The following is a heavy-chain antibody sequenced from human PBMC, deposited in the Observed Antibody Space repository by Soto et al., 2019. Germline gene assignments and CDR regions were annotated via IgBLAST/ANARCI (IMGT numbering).Heavy chain of an antibody. CDR3: AKDFHEIDDGDYRYYFYGMDV. V-gene: IGHV3-9*01. D-gene: IGHD4-17*01. CDR1: GFTFDDFA. J-gene: IGHJ6*02. CDR2: ISWDSTGI. Sequence: EVQLVESGGGLVQPGRSLRLSCAASGFTFDDFAMHWVRQVPGKGLEWVSGISWDSTGIGYADSVKGRFTISRDNAKNSLYLQMDSLSGEDTALYYCAKDFHEIDDGDYRYYFYGMDVWGQGTTVTVSS.